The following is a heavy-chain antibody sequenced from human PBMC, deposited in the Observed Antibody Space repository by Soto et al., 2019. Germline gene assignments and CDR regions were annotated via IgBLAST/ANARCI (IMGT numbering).Heavy chain of an antibody. CDR1: GYSFTSYW. V-gene: IGHV5-51*01. CDR2: IYPGDSDT. D-gene: IGHD2-15*01. CDR3: ARRNPRDCSGGSCYSTY. J-gene: IGHJ4*02. Sequence: GESLKISCKGSGYSFTSYWIGWVRQMPGKGLEWMGIIYPGDSDTRYSPSFQGQVTISADKSISTAYLQWSSLKASDTAMYYCARRNPRDCSGGSCYSTYWGQGTLVTVSS.